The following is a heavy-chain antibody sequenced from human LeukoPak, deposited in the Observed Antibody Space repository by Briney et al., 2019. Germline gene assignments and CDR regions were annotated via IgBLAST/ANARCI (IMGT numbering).Heavy chain of an antibody. Sequence: KGXGXXFTSYWIGWVRRMPGKGVEWMGIIYPGDSDPRYSPSFQGQVTISADKSISTAYLQWSSLKASDTAMYYCARRDYGGKHFDYWGQGTLVTVSS. D-gene: IGHD4-23*01. J-gene: IGHJ4*02. CDR2: IYPGDSDP. V-gene: IGHV5-51*01. CDR3: ARRDYGGKHFDY. CDR1: GXXFTSYW.